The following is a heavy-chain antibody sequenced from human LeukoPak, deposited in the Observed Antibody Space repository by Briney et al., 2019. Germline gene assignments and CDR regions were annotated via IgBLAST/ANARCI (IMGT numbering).Heavy chain of an antibody. CDR3: AKDALYCSSTSCHEADYYYGMDV. V-gene: IGHV3-23*01. D-gene: IGHD2-2*01. J-gene: IGHJ6*02. CDR1: GFTFSSYA. CDR2: ISGSGSST. Sequence: GGSLRLSCAASGFTFSSYAMSWVRQAPGKGLEWVSAISGSGSSTYYADSVKGRFTISRDNSKNTLYLQMNSLRAEDTAVYYCAKDALYCSSTSCHEADYYYGMDVWGQGTTVTVSS.